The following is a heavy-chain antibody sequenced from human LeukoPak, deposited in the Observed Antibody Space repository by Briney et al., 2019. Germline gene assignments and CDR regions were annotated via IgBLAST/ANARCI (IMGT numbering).Heavy chain of an antibody. D-gene: IGHD3-10*01. CDR1: GFTFSGYW. J-gene: IGHJ4*02. Sequence: GGSLRLSCAASGFTFSGYWMSWVRQAPGKGLEWVANTKQDGSEKNYVDPVKGRFTISRDNAKNSLFLQMSSLRVEDTAVYYCAREGYYDSGGGYFEYWGQGTLVTVSS. V-gene: IGHV3-7*01. CDR2: TKQDGSEK. CDR3: AREGYYDSGGGYFEY.